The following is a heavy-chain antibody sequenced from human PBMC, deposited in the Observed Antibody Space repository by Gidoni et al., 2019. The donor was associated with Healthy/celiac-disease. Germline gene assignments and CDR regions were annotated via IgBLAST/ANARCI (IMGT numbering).Heavy chain of an antibody. Sequence: QVQLVQSGAEVKKPGSSVKVSCKASGGTFSSYAISWVRQAPGQGLEWMGRIIPILGIANYAQKFQGRVTITADKSTSTAYMELSSLRSEDTAVYYCASFTHYQGIAAAGRDYWGQGTLVTVSS. CDR1: GGTFSSYA. V-gene: IGHV1-69*04. CDR2: IIPILGIA. J-gene: IGHJ4*02. D-gene: IGHD6-13*01. CDR3: ASFTHYQGIAAAGRDY.